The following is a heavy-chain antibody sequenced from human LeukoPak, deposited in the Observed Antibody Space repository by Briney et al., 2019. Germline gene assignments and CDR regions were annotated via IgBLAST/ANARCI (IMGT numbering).Heavy chain of an antibody. CDR2: IYSGGST. J-gene: IGHJ4*02. D-gene: IGHD2-21*01. V-gene: IGHV3-66*01. CDR1: GFTVSSNY. CDR3: ARDNSGDLRNDY. Sequence: GGSLRLSCAASGFTVSSNYMSWVRQAPGKGLEWVSVIYSGGSTYYADSVKGRFTISRDNSKNTLYLQMNSLRAEDTAVYYCARDNSGDLRNDYWGQGTLVTVSS.